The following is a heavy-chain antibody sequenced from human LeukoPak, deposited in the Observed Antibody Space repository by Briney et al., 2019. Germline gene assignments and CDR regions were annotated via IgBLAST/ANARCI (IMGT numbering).Heavy chain of an antibody. CDR2: IYYSGST. V-gene: IGHV4-39*07. CDR1: GGSISSSSYY. J-gene: IGHJ4*02. D-gene: IGHD2-15*01. Sequence: SETLSLTCTVSGGSISSSSYYWGWIRQPPGKGLEWIGSIYYSGSTYYNPSLKSRVTISVDTSKNQFSLKLSSVTAADTAVYYCAGYCRGGSCYSGQADYWGQGTLVTVSS. CDR3: AGYCRGGSCYSGQADY.